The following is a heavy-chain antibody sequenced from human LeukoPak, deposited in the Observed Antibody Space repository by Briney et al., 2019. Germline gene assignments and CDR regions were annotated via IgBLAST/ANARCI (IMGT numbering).Heavy chain of an antibody. CDR2: ISGSGGST. CDR3: ARNSSWYYFDY. V-gene: IGHV3-23*01. Sequence: AGGSLRLSCAASGFTFSSYAMSWVRQAPGKGLEWVSAISGSGGSTYYADSVKGRFTISRDNSKNTLYQQMNSLRAEDTAVYYCARNSSWYYFDYWGQGTLVTVSS. J-gene: IGHJ4*02. CDR1: GFTFSSYA. D-gene: IGHD6-13*01.